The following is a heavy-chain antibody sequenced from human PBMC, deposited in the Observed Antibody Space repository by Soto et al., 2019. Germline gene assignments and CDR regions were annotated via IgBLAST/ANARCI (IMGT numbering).Heavy chain of an antibody. V-gene: IGHV4-31*03. CDR1: GGSISSGGYY. Sequence: TLSLTCTVSGGSISSGGYYWSWVRQHPGKGLECIGYMYYSGSTNYNPSLKSRVTISVDTSKSQFSLKLRSVTAADTAVYYCATNGGYYDSSGPKYFQYWGQGTLGT. J-gene: IGHJ1*01. CDR3: ATNGGYYDSSGPKYFQY. CDR2: MYYSGST. D-gene: IGHD3-22*01.